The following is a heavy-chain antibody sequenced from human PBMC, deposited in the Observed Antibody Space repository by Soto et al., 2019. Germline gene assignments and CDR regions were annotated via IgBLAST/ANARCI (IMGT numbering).Heavy chain of an antibody. V-gene: IGHV4-39*01. Sequence: SETLSLTCTVSGGSISSSSYYWGWIRQPPGKGLEWIGSIYYSGSTYYNPSLKSRVTISVDTSKNQFSLKLSSVTAADTAVYYCARLYDFWSGYFLHWGQGTLVTVSS. CDR2: IYYSGST. CDR1: GGSISSSSYY. CDR3: ARLYDFWSGYFLH. D-gene: IGHD3-3*01. J-gene: IGHJ4*02.